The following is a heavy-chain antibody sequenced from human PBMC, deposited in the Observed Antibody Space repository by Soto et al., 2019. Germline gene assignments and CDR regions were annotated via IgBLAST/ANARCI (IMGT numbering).Heavy chain of an antibody. V-gene: IGHV2-5*02. J-gene: IGHJ5*02. CDR3: AHVFYSRSSPSNWFDP. CDR2: IYWDDDK. Sequence: QITLKESGPTLVKPTQTLTLTCTFSGFSLTTSGVGVGWIRQPPGKALEWLALIYWDDDKRYSPSLKSRLTTTKDPSKNQVVLTMTNMDPVDTATYYCAHVFYSRSSPSNWFDPWGQGTLVTVSS. D-gene: IGHD6-6*01. CDR1: GFSLTTSGVG.